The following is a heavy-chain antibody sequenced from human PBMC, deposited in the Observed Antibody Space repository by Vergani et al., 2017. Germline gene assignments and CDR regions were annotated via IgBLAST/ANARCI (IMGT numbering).Heavy chain of an antibody. Sequence: QVQLQQWGAGLLKPSETLSLTCAVYGGSFSGYYWSWIRPPPGKGLEWIGEINHSGSTNYNPSLKSRVTISVDTSKNQFSLKLSSVTAADTAVYYCARGNPSIAAAGTGGFDPWGQGTLVTVSS. J-gene: IGHJ5*02. V-gene: IGHV4-34*01. D-gene: IGHD6-13*01. CDR3: ARGNPSIAAAGTGGFDP. CDR1: GGSFSGYY. CDR2: INHSGST.